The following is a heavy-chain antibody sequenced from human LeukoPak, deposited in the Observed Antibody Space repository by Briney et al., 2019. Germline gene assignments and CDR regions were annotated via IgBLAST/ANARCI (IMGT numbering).Heavy chain of an antibody. V-gene: IGHV4-59*01. CDR2: IYYSGST. CDR1: GGSISSYY. J-gene: IGHJ2*01. Sequence: SETLSLTCTVSGGSISSYYWSWIRQPPGKGLEWIGYIYYSGSTNYNPPLKSRVTISVDTSKNQFSLKLSSVTAADTAVYYCARVEATYWYFDLWGRGTLVTVSS. CDR3: ARVEATYWYFDL.